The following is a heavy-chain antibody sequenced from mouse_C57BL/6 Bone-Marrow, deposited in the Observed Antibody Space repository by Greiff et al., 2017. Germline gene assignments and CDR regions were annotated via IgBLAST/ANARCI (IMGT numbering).Heavy chain of an antibody. D-gene: IGHD1-1*01. Sequence: VQLVESGAELARPGASVQLSCKASGYTFTSYGISWVKQRTGQGLEWIGESYPRSGNTYYNEKFKGKATLTADKSSSTAYMELRSLTSEDSAVYFCAREIYYYGQFAYWGQGTLVTVSA. V-gene: IGHV1-81*01. CDR1: GYTFTSYG. CDR3: AREIYYYGQFAY. J-gene: IGHJ3*01. CDR2: SYPRSGNT.